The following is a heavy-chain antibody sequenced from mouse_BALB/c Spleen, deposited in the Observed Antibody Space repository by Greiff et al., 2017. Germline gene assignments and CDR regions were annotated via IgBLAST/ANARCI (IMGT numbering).Heavy chain of an antibody. CDR3: AREKYGNWYFDV. D-gene: IGHD2-10*02. CDR1: GFTFSSYA. Sequence: DVMLVESGGGLVKPGGSLKLSCAASGFTFSSYAMSWVRQSPEKRLEWVAEISSGGSYTYYPDTVTGRFTISRDNAKNTLYLEMSSLRSEDTAMYYCAREKYGNWYFDVWGAGTTVTVSS. CDR2: ISSGGSYT. J-gene: IGHJ1*01. V-gene: IGHV5-9-4*01.